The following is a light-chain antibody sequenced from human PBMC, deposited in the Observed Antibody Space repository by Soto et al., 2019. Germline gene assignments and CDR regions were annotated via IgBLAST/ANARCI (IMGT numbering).Light chain of an antibody. CDR2: GAS. Sequence: EIVLTQSPGTLSLSPGERATLSCRASQSVSSSYLAWNRQKPGQAPRLLIYGASIRATGIPDRFSGSGSGTDFTLTISRLEPEDFAVYYCQQYGSSPYTFGQGTKLEIK. CDR1: QSVSSSY. J-gene: IGKJ2*01. CDR3: QQYGSSPYT. V-gene: IGKV3-20*01.